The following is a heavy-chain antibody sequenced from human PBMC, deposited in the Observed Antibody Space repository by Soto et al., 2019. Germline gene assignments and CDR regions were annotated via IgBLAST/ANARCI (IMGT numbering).Heavy chain of an antibody. CDR3: ARGYCSGGSCLRDMDV. Sequence: SVKVSCKASGGTFSSYTISWVRQAPGQGLEWMGRIIPILGIANYAQKFQGRVTITADKSTSTAYMELSSLRSEDTAVYYCARGYCSGGSCLRDMDVWGQGTTVTVSS. CDR1: GGTFSSYT. CDR2: IIPILGIA. J-gene: IGHJ6*02. D-gene: IGHD2-15*01. V-gene: IGHV1-69*02.